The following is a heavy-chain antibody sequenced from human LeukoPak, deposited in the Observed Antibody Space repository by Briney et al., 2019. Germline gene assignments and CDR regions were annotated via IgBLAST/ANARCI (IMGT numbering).Heavy chain of an antibody. D-gene: IGHD3-22*01. CDR2: IKQGGSEK. V-gene: IGHV3-7*01. J-gene: IGHJ4*02. CDR1: GFTFSNFG. Sequence: GGSLRLSCAASGFTFSNFGMHWVRQAPGKGLEWVADIKQGGSEKYYVDSVKGRFTISRQNAKNSLFLQMNSLRAEDTAVYYCARLANYYYDSSGYYYFGYWGQGTLVTVSS. CDR3: ARLANYYYDSSGYYYFGY.